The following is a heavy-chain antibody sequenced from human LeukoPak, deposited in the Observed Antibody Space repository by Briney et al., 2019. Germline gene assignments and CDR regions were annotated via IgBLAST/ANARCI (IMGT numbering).Heavy chain of an antibody. D-gene: IGHD3-22*01. CDR2: ISSGSSFM. V-gene: IGHV3-21*01. Sequence: QPGGSLRLSCAASGFTFSRYSMNWVRQAPGKGLEWVSSISSGSSFMYYADSVKGRFTISRDNAKNSLYLQMNSLRAKDTALYYCARDYYDSSGSSWFDPWGQGTLVTVSS. J-gene: IGHJ5*02. CDR1: GFTFSRYS. CDR3: ARDYYDSSGSSWFDP.